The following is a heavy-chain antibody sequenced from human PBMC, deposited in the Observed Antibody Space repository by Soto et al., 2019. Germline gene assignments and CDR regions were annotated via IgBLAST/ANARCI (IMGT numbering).Heavy chain of an antibody. CDR2: IYHSGST. Sequence: QVQLQESGPGLVKSSQTLSLTCTVSGGSISRGGYYWSWVRQHPGKGLEWIGYIYHSGSTYYNPSLRCRVTISVDTSKNQSSLNLSSVTAADTAVYYCARSRLEQYFFDYWGQGTLVTVSS. CDR1: GGSISRGGYY. J-gene: IGHJ4*02. CDR3: ARSRLEQYFFDY. V-gene: IGHV4-31*03.